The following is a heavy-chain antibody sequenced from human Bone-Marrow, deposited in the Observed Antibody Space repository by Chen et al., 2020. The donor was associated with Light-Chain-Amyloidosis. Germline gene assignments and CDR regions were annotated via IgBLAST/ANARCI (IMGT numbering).Heavy chain of an antibody. Sequence: QVQLVESGGGVVQPGRSLRLSCAESGFTFSSYGMHWVRQAPGKGLDWVAGICYYGSNKNYAYSVKGRFTISRDNSKHTLYMQMNSLRAEDTAVYHCATGQLSAAGTGYYFDYWGQGTLVTVSS. CDR3: ATGQLSAAGTGYYFDY. CDR1: GFTFSSYG. D-gene: IGHD6-13*01. J-gene: IGHJ4*02. V-gene: IGHV3-33*01. CDR2: ICYYGSNK.